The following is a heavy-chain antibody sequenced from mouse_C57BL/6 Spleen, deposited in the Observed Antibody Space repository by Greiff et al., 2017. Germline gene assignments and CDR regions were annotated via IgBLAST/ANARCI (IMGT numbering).Heavy chain of an antibody. Sequence: VQLQQPGPGMVKPSQSLSLSCTVSGYSITSGYDWHLIRHFPGNKLELMSYIRYSGSTNYNPSFKNRNSITHDTSKNHVFLKLNSVTTEDAATDYCAREDGYDGMDYWGQGTSVTVSS. CDR3: AREDGYDGMDY. CDR2: IRYSGST. J-gene: IGHJ4*01. V-gene: IGHV3-1*01. D-gene: IGHD2-2*01. CDR1: GYSITSGYD.